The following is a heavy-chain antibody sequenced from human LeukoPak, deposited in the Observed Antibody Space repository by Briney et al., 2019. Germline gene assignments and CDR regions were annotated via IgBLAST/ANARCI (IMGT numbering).Heavy chain of an antibody. D-gene: IGHD2-2*01. CDR1: GGSISSGSYY. Sequence: SQTLSLTCTVSGGSISSGSYYWSWIRQPAGKGLEWIGRIYTSGSTNYNPSLKSRVTISVDTSKNQFSLKLSSVTAADTAVYYCARDCSSTSCYGYYYYMDVWGKGTTVTVSS. CDR2: IYTSGST. V-gene: IGHV4-61*02. J-gene: IGHJ6*03. CDR3: ARDCSSTSCYGYYYYMDV.